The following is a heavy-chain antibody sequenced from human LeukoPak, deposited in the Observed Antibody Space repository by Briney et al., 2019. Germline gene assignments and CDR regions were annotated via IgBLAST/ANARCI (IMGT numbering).Heavy chain of an antibody. D-gene: IGHD1-1*01. CDR2: IWYDGSNK. CDR1: GFTFSSYG. J-gene: IGHJ3*02. V-gene: IGHV3-33*01. CDR3: ARDLNWNDAFDI. Sequence: GGSLRLSCAASGFTFSSYGMHWVRQAPGKGLEWVAVIWYDGSNKYYADSVKGRFTISRDNSKNTLYLQMNGLRAEDTAVYYGARDLNWNDAFDIWGQGTMVTVSS.